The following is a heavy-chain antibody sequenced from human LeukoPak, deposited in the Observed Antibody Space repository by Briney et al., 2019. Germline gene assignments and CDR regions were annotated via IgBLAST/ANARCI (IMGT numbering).Heavy chain of an antibody. CDR3: VKAPSVDIVAGYFCGDCLHS. Sequence: GGSLTLPCVASGFPLRSYRMSWVRQAPGKGPGGVANINQDGGEICYVDSMQGRFTVSRDNAKRSLYLEMNSLRLDDTALYYCVKAPSVDIVAGYFCGDCLHSWGQGTMVTVSS. CDR2: INQDGGEI. CDR1: GFPLRSYR. D-gene: IGHD3-9*01. J-gene: IGHJ3*01. V-gene: IGHV3-7*03.